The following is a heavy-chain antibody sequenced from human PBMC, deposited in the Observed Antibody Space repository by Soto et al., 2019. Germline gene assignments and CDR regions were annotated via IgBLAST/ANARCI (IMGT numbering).Heavy chain of an antibody. D-gene: IGHD3-9*01. CDR3: VRNGYYNLEC. CDR1: GGSISSDNW. CDR2: IYHSGST. Sequence: QVQLQESGPGLVKPSETLSLTCAVSGGSISSDNWWSWVRQPPKKGLEWIGEIYHSGSTRYNPSLKGRVTISVDKSKNQVSLKLSSVTAADTAVYYCVRNGYYNLECWGQGTLVTVTS. V-gene: IGHV4-4*02. J-gene: IGHJ4*02.